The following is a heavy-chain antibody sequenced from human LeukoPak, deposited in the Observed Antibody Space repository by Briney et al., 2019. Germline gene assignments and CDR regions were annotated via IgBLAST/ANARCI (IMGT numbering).Heavy chain of an antibody. CDR2: MYLSGTT. V-gene: IGHV4-4*02. J-gene: IGHJ2*01. CDR1: GDSINSLDL. D-gene: IGHD4-17*01. Sequence: SGTLSLTCTVSGDSINSLDLWSWVRQPPGKGLEWIGEMYLSGTTHSNPSVKSRVTISVDTSKNQFSLKLSSVTAADTAVYYCARVNPSYGDYGGAHMHIYWYFDLWGRGTLVTVSS. CDR3: ARVNPSYGDYGGAHMHIYWYFDL.